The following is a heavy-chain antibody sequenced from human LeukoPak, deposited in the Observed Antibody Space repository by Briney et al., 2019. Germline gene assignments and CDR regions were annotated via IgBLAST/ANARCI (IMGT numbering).Heavy chain of an antibody. V-gene: IGHV1-46*01. CDR1: GYTFTSYY. Sequence: ASVKVSCKASGYTFTSYYMHWVRQAPGQGLERMGIINPSGGSTSYAQKFQGRVTMTRDTSTSTVYMELSSLRSEDTAVYYCARDSIALEYGMDVWGQGTTVTVSS. J-gene: IGHJ6*02. D-gene: IGHD1-1*01. CDR3: ARDSIALEYGMDV. CDR2: INPSGGST.